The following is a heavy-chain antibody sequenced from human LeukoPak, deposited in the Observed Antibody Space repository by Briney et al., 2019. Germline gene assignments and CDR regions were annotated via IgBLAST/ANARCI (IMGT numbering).Heavy chain of an antibody. CDR1: GGSFSGYY. CDR2: INHSGST. J-gene: IGHJ4*02. D-gene: IGHD3-9*01. CDR3: AREGRYFDWLLKGYYSDY. V-gene: IGHV4-34*01. Sequence: SETLSLACAVYGGSFSGYYWSWIRQPPGKGLEWIGEINHSGSTNYNPSLKSRVTISVDTSKNQFSLKLSSVTAADTAVYYCAREGRYFDWLLKGYYSDYWGQGTLVTVSS.